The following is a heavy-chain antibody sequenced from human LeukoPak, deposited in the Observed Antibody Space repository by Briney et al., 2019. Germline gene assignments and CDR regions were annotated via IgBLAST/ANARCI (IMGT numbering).Heavy chain of an antibody. Sequence: PGGSLRLSCAASGFSFSVYEMHWVRQAPGKGLEWISDISSSGTTTYYADSVRGRFTISRDNSKNTLDLQMNNLRAEDTAVYYCASSSSGWYNFDYWGQGTLVTVSS. D-gene: IGHD6-19*01. CDR3: ASSSSGWYNFDY. CDR1: GFSFSVYE. J-gene: IGHJ4*02. V-gene: IGHV3-48*03. CDR2: ISSSGTTT.